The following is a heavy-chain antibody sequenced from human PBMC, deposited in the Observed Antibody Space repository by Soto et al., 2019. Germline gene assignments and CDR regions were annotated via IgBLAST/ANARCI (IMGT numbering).Heavy chain of an antibody. CDR3: ASILELP. CDR2: ISYDGSNK. D-gene: IGHD1-7*01. V-gene: IGHV3-30*03. J-gene: IGHJ5*02. CDR1: GFTFSSYG. Sequence: GGSLRLSCAASGFTFSSYGMHWVRQAPGKGLEWVAVISYDGSNKYYADSVKGRFTISRDNSKNTLYLQMNSLRAEDTAVYYCASILELPWGQGTLVTVSS.